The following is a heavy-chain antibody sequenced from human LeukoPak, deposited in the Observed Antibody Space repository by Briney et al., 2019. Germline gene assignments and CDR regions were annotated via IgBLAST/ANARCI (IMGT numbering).Heavy chain of an antibody. J-gene: IGHJ3*02. V-gene: IGHV3-53*01. D-gene: IGHD1-26*01. Sequence: PGGSLRLSCAASGFTVSSSYMSWVCQAPGKGLEWVSVLYSGGSTYYADSVKGRFTISRDNSKNTLYLQMNSLRAEDTAVYYCARSHRGSNSLSFDIWGQGTKVTVSS. CDR3: ARSHRGSNSLSFDI. CDR1: GFTVSSSY. CDR2: LYSGGST.